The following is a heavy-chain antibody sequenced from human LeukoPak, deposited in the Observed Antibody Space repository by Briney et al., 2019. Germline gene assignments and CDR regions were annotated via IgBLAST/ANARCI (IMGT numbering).Heavy chain of an antibody. Sequence: ASVKVSCKASGYTFGTHWMHWVRQAPGQGLEWMGIINPSGDFRSYAQKFQGRVTITADKSTSTAYMELSSLRSEDTAVYYCARDRVTIFGVATKEEGWFDPWGQGTLVTVSS. V-gene: IGHV1-46*01. D-gene: IGHD3-3*01. CDR1: GYTFGTHW. J-gene: IGHJ5*02. CDR2: INPSGDFR. CDR3: ARDRVTIFGVATKEEGWFDP.